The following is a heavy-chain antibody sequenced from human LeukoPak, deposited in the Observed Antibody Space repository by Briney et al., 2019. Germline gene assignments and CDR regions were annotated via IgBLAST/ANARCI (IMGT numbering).Heavy chain of an antibody. J-gene: IGHJ4*02. D-gene: IGHD3-3*01. CDR2: ISYDGTNK. Sequence: GRSLRLSCVASGFTFSRYAMHWVRRAPGKGLERVAFISYDGTNKYYADSVKGRFTISRDNSRNTLFLQVNSLRAEDTAVYYCARGERNAGVFDYWGQGTLVTVSS. V-gene: IGHV3-30-3*01. CDR1: GFTFSRYA. CDR3: ARGERNAGVFDY.